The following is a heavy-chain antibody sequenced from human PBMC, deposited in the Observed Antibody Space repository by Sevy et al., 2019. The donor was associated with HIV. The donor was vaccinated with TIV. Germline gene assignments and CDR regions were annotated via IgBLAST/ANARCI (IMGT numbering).Heavy chain of an antibody. V-gene: IGHV3-72*01. CDR2: TRYKANSYTT. CDR3: ARVAAAGAMGYYYYYYMDV. D-gene: IGHD6-13*01. Sequence: GGSLRLSCAASGFSLSDHSMDWVRQAPGKGLEWVGRTRYKANSYTTEYAASVKGRFTISRDDSKNSLYLQMNSLKTEDTAVYYCARVAAAGAMGYYYYYYMDVWGKWTTVTVSS. CDR1: GFSLSDHS. J-gene: IGHJ6*03.